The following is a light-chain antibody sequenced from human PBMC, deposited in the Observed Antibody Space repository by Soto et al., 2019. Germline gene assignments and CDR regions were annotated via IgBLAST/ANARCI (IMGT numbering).Light chain of an antibody. J-gene: IGKJ5*01. Sequence: EIVLTQSPGTLSLSPGERATLSCRASQSISSRYLAWYQQKPVQPPRILIYGASSRATGIPDRFSGSGSGTDFTLTISRLEPEDFAVYYCQKYGSSTPITFGQGTRLEIK. CDR2: GAS. CDR3: QKYGSSTPIT. CDR1: QSISSRY. V-gene: IGKV3-20*01.